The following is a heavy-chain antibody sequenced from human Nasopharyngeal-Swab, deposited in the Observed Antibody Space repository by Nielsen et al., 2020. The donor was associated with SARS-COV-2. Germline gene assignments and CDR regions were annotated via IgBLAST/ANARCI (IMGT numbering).Heavy chain of an antibody. CDR2: INPTNGNT. CDR1: GYSFIYYA. J-gene: IGHJ4*02. V-gene: IGHV1-3*01. Sequence: ASVKVSCKTSGYSFIYYALHWVRQAPGQGLEWMGWINPTNGNTKYSQKFQGRVTITRDTSASTAYMELSSLRSEDTAVYYCGRDDFGCWSLEWWGQGTLVTVSS. CDR3: GRDDFGCWSLEW. D-gene: IGHD4-17*01.